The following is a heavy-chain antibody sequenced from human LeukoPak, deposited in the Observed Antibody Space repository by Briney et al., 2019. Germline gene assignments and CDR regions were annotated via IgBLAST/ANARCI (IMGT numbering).Heavy chain of an antibody. CDR1: GGSISSGGYD. CDR3: ARSDRYGSGSGVGWFDP. CDR2: NYTSGST. Sequence: KPSETLSLTCTVSGGSISSGGYDWSWIPQPDGKGREWIGRNYTSGSTTYNPSLKSRVTISVDTSKNQFSLKLSSVTAADTAVYYCARSDRYGSGSGVGWFDPWGQGTLVTVSS. J-gene: IGHJ5*02. V-gene: IGHV4-61*02. D-gene: IGHD3-10*01.